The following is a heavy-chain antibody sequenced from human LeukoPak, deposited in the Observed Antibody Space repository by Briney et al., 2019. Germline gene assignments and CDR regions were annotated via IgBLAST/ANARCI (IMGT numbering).Heavy chain of an antibody. V-gene: IGHV3-48*01. D-gene: IGHD6-19*01. CDR2: ISSSSSTM. CDR3: ARVYNSGWHFDY. CDR1: GFTFSTHW. J-gene: IGHJ4*02. Sequence: GGSLRLSCAASGFTFSTHWMNWVRQAPGKGLEWVSYISSSSSTMYYADSVKGRFTISRDNAKNSLYLQMSSLRAEDTAVYYCARVYNSGWHFDYWGQGALVTVSS.